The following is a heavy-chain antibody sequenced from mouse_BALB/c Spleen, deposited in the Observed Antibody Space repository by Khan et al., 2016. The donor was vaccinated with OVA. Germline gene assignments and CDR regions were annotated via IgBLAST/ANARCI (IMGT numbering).Heavy chain of an antibody. J-gene: IGHJ2*01. Sequence: QVQLQQSGAELVKAGASVKMSCKASGYTFTSYWMHWVKQRLGQGLEWFAETNPTNGRTYYNEKFQSKATLTVDKSSSTAYMLLSGPTFEDSAVYYCARIKKIVATYFDYWGQGTTLTVSS. V-gene: IGHV1S81*02. CDR3: ARIKKIVATYFDY. CDR1: GYTFTSYW. CDR2: TNPTNGRT. D-gene: IGHD1-1*01.